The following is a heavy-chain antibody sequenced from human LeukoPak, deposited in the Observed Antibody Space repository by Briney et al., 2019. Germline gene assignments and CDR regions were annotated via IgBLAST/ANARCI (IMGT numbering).Heavy chain of an antibody. CDR3: ARGDKYYDLLGY. J-gene: IGHJ4*02. CDR1: GFTFSSYW. D-gene: IGHD3-22*01. Sequence: WGSLRLSCAASGFTFSSYWMHWVRQAPGKGLVWVSRINSDGSSTSYADSVKGRFTISRDNAKNTLYLQMNSLRAEDTAVYYCARGDKYYDLLGYWGQGTLVTVSS. CDR2: INSDGSST. V-gene: IGHV3-74*01.